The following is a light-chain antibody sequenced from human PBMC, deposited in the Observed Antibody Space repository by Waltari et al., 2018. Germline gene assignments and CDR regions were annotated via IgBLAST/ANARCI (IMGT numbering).Light chain of an antibody. CDR3: QQTYNVPPIT. V-gene: IGKV1-39*01. CDR2: DAS. Sequence: IQMTQSPSSLSASVGARVTITCRASQTINTYLNWYQQKQGKAPQLLIYDASTLGSGVPSRFSGSGSGTDFTLTISSLQPEDFATYYCQQTYNVPPITFGQGTRLDFK. CDR1: QTINTY. J-gene: IGKJ5*01.